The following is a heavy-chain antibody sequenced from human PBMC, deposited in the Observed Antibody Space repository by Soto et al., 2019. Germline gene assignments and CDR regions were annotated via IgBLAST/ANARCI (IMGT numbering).Heavy chain of an antibody. V-gene: IGHV1-2*02. CDR1: GYIFSANY. J-gene: IGHJ5*02. CDR2: INPHSGAT. Sequence: QVILVQSGAEVQKPGASLKVSCKASGYIFSANYIHWVRQAPGQGLEWLGWINPHSGATNYEQKFLGRVNMSAHTSASTAYMELARLKSADTAVYYCVRAHGLGCSNWFAPWGRGTLVTVSS. CDR3: VRAHGLGCSNWFAP. D-gene: IGHD3-10*02.